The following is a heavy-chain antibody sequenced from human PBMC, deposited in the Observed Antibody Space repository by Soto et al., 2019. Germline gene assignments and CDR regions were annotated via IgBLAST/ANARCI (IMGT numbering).Heavy chain of an antibody. Sequence: QLQLQESGPGLVKPSETLSLTCSVSGGSITTSGYNWDWIRQPPGKGLEWIGTIYYDGITSYNPSLMSQVTISVDTSKIHFGLNVNSVTAADTAVYYCARFYGIAFDVWGRGTVVTVSS. D-gene: IGHD3-10*01. J-gene: IGHJ3*01. V-gene: IGHV4-39*02. CDR3: ARFYGIAFDV. CDR1: GGSITTSGYN. CDR2: IYYDGIT.